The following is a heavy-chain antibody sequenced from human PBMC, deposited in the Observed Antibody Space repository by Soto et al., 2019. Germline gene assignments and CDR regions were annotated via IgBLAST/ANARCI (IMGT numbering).Heavy chain of an antibody. Sequence: PSETLSLTCAVYGGSFSGYYWSWIRQPPGKGLEWIGEINHSGSTNYNPSLKSRVTISVDTSKNQFSLKLSSVTAADTAVYYCARVRHGYITKFLDYWGRGTLVTVSS. CDR2: INHSGST. V-gene: IGHV4-34*01. CDR3: ARVRHGYITKFLDY. CDR1: GGSFSGYY. D-gene: IGHD5-12*01. J-gene: IGHJ4*02.